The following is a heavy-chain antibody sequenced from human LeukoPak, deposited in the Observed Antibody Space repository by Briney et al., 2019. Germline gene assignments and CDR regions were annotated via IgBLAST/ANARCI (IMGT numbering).Heavy chain of an antibody. Sequence: SVKVSCKASGGTFSSYAISWVRQAPGQGLEWMGGIIPIFGTANYAQKFQGRVTITADESTSTAYMELSSLRSEDTAVYYCARAPTYYDFSLYYFDYWGQGTLVTVSS. CDR1: GGTFSSYA. CDR3: ARAPTYYDFSLYYFDY. V-gene: IGHV1-69*13. J-gene: IGHJ4*02. CDR2: IIPIFGTA. D-gene: IGHD3-3*01.